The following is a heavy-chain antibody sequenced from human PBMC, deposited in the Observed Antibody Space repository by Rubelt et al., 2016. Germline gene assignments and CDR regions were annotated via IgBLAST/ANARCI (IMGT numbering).Heavy chain of an antibody. CDR2: IYHSGST. J-gene: IGHJ3*02. Sequence: QLQLQESGPGLVKPSETLSLTCTVSGGSISSSSYYWGWIRQPPGKGLEWIGSIYHSGSTYYNPSLKSRVTISVDTSKNQFSLKLSSVTAADTAVYYCAREVYCGGDCYSEDAFDIWGQGTMVTVSS. V-gene: IGHV4-39*07. D-gene: IGHD2-21*02. CDR3: AREVYCGGDCYSEDAFDI. CDR1: GGSISSSSYY.